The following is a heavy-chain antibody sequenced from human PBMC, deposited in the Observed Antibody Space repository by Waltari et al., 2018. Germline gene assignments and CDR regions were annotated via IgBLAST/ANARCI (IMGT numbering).Heavy chain of an antibody. Sequence: QVQLQQWGAGLLKPSETLSLTCAVYGGSFSGYYWSWIRQPPGKGLEWIGEINHSGSNNYNPSLKSRVTISVDTSKNQFSLKLSSVTAADTAVYYCASLAYYDFWSGYLLDAFDIWGQGTMVTVSS. CDR2: INHSGSN. V-gene: IGHV4-34*01. CDR1: GGSFSGYY. J-gene: IGHJ3*02. CDR3: ASLAYYDFWSGYLLDAFDI. D-gene: IGHD3-3*01.